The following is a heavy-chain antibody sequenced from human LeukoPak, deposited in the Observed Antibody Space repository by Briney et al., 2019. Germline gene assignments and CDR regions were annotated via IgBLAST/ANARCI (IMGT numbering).Heavy chain of an antibody. V-gene: IGHV3-66*01. D-gene: IGHD5-18*01. CDR2: IYSGGST. Sequence: PGGSLRLSCAASGFTVSSNYMSWVRQAPGKGLEWVSVIYSGGSTYYADSVKGRFTISRDNSKNTLYLQMNSLRAEDTAVYYCATSETWIQLWSGPYYFDYWGQGTLVTVSS. CDR1: GFTVSSNY. J-gene: IGHJ4*02. CDR3: ATSETWIQLWSGPYYFDY.